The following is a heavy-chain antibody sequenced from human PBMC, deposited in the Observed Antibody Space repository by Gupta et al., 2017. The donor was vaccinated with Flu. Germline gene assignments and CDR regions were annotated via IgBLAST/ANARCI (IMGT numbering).Heavy chain of an antibody. CDR1: GXTFSSYS. D-gene: IGHD2-2*02. V-gene: IGHV3-21*01. J-gene: IGHJ6*02. CDR2: ISSSSSYI. Sequence: EXXLVXSGGGXVKXXXSLRLXXXASGXTFSSYSMNWVRQXXXXGLEWVSSISSSSSYIYYADSVKGRFTISRDNAKNSLYLQMNSLRAEDTAVYYCARGGGPPIVVVPAAIDEDVWGQGTTVTVSS. CDR3: ARGGGPPIVVVPAAIDEDV.